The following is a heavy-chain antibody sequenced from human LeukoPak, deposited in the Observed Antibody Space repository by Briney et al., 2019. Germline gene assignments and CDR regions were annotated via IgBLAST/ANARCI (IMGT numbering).Heavy chain of an antibody. D-gene: IGHD3-22*01. V-gene: IGHV3-30*02. CDR1: GFTFSSYG. Sequence: QSGGSLRLSCAASGFTFSSYGMHWVRQAPGKGLEWVAFIRYDGSNKYYADSVKGRFTISRDNSKNTLYLQMNSLRAEDTAVYYCAKIVVRTFDYWGQGTLVTVSS. J-gene: IGHJ4*02. CDR3: AKIVVRTFDY. CDR2: IRYDGSNK.